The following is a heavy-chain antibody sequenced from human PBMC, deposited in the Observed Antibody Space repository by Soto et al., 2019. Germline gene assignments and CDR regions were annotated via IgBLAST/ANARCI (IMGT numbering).Heavy chain of an antibody. J-gene: IGHJ5*02. CDR2: IYNSGST. CDR1: GGSISSYY. V-gene: IGHV4-59*01. Sequence: SETLSLTCTVSGGSISSYYWSWIRQPPGKGLEWIGYIYNSGSTDYNPSLKSRVTISVDTSKNQFSLKLSSVTAADTAVYYCARDHYYDSTTWFDPWGQGTLVTVSS. CDR3: ARDHYYDSTTWFDP. D-gene: IGHD3-22*01.